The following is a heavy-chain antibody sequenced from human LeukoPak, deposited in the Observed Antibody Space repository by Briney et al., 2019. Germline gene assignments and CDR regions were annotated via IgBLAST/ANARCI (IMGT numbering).Heavy chain of an antibody. V-gene: IGHV4-59*01. CDR1: GASITSYY. J-gene: IGHJ3*01. CDR2: IYYSGST. CDR3: AREGTNYYDSRDAFDV. Sequence: SETLSLTCTVSGASITSYYWSWIRQPPGKGLEWIGYIYYSGSTNYNPSLKSRVTISLDTSKSQFSLKLSSVTAVDTAVYYCAREGTNYYDSRDAFDVWGQGTMVTVSS. D-gene: IGHD3-22*01.